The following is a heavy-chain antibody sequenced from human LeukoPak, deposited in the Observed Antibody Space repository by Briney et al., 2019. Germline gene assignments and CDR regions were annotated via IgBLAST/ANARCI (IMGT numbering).Heavy chain of an antibody. CDR3: AKDLGRYRNNYFDY. CDR2: ISGSGGGT. D-gene: IGHD1-26*01. V-gene: IGHV3-23*01. CDR1: GFTFNSYA. J-gene: IGHJ4*02. Sequence: QPGGSLRLSCAASGFTFNSYAMSWVRQAPEKGLEWVATISGSGGGTYYADSVKGRFTISRDDSKNTLYLQMNSLRAEDMAVYYGAKDLGRYRNNYFDYWGQGTLVTVSS.